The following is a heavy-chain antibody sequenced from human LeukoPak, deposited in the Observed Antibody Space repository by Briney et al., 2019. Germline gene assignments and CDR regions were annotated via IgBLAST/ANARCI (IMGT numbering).Heavy chain of an antibody. D-gene: IGHD3-3*01. V-gene: IGHV4-61*01. CDR1: GGSVSSGSYY. CDR3: ARNYDFWSGYSRIIWFDP. Sequence: PSETLSLTCTVSGGSVSSGSYYWSWIRQPPGKGLEWIGYIYYSGSTNYNPSLKSRVTISVDTSKNQFSLKLSSVTAADTAVYYCARNYDFWSGYSRIIWFDPWGQGTLVTVSS. J-gene: IGHJ5*02. CDR2: IYYSGST.